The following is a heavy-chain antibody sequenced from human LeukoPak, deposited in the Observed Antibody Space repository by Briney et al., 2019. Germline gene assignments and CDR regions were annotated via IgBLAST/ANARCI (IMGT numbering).Heavy chain of an antibody. Sequence: SETLSPTCTVSGASIASISYSCGWIRQPPGKGLECIGSIYYSGSTYYNPSLKSRVTISVDTSKNQFSLKLNSVTAADTAVYYCVCPHNSGLYGALDIWGQGTMVTVSS. D-gene: IGHD6-19*01. CDR3: VCPHNSGLYGALDI. V-gene: IGHV4-39*01. J-gene: IGHJ3*02. CDR1: GASIASISYS. CDR2: IYYSGST.